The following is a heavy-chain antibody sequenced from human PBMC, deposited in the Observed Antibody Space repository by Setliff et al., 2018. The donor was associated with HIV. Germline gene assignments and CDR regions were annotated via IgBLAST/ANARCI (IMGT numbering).Heavy chain of an antibody. Sequence: SETLSLTCAVSGYSISSGYYWGWIRQPPGRGLEWIGNIYHSGGTHYNPSLRSRVTISVDTSKNHFSLKLSSVTAADTAVFYCARTRGYCSGTNCYALRGPDYWGQGTLVTVSS. CDR3: ARTRGYCSGTNCYALRGPDY. V-gene: IGHV4-38-2*01. CDR1: GYSISSGYY. J-gene: IGHJ4*02. CDR2: IYHSGGT. D-gene: IGHD2-2*01.